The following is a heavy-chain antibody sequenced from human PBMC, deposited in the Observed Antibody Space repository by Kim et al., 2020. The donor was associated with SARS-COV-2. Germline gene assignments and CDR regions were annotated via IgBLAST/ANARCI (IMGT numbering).Heavy chain of an antibody. J-gene: IGHJ4*02. Sequence: KYYADSVKGRFTISRDNYKNTLYLQMNSLRAEDTAVYYCAKRSWELYCDYWGQGTLVTVSS. CDR3: AKRSWELYCDY. D-gene: IGHD1-26*01. CDR2: K. V-gene: IGHV3-30*02.